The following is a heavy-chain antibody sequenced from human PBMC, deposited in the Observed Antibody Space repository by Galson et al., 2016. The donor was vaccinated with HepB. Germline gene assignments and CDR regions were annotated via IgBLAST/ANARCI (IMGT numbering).Heavy chain of an antibody. CDR1: GFTLSHFG. J-gene: IGHJ6*02. V-gene: IGHV3-33*01. CDR3: ARERIAVAGPHYYFYAMDV. CDR2: IWYDGSKK. Sequence: LRLSCAASGFTLSHFGLHWVRQAPGKGLEWVAMIWYDGSKKYYADSVKGRFTISRDNSKNTLYLQMNSLRAEDTGVYYCARERIAVAGPHYYFYAMDVWGQGTTVTVSS. D-gene: IGHD6-19*01.